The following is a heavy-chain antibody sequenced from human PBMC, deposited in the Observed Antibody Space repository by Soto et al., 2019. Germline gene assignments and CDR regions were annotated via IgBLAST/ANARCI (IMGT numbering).Heavy chain of an antibody. Sequence: EVQLVEAGGGLVQPGMSLRLSWAASGFTFDDYAMHWVRQAPGKGLEWVSGISWDSGSIGYADSVKSPFTISRDNAKNALYLQMNDLRAEDTALYFCEKGDPQGTEGGGYWGQGTRVTVSS. V-gene: IGHV3-9*01. J-gene: IGHJ4*02. CDR3: EKGDPQGTEGGGY. CDR2: ISWDSGSI. CDR1: GFTFDDYA. D-gene: IGHD1-26*01.